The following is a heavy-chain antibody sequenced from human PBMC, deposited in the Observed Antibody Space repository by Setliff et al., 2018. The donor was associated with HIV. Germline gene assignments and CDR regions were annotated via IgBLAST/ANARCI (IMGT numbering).Heavy chain of an antibody. D-gene: IGHD1-1*01. CDR1: GFTFSNYN. J-gene: IGHJ4*02. Sequence: LRLSCAASGFTFSNYNMNWVRQAPGKGLEWVSSISRISTYIYYADSVKGRFTISRDNAKNSLYLQLNSLRGDDTGVYYCTRGLDSDFWGQGTLVTVSS. V-gene: IGHV3-21*01. CDR2: ISRISTYI. CDR3: TRGLDSDF.